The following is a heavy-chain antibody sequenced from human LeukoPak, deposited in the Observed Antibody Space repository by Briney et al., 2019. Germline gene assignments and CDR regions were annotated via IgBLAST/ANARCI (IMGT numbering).Heavy chain of an antibody. CDR1: GYTFTNCY. CDR3: AREGPYSDSSRSRFDY. J-gene: IGHJ4*02. V-gene: IGHV1-46*01. Sequence: ASVKVSCKASGYTFTNCYIHWVRQAPAQGLEWTGIINPSGGSTSYAQKFQGRVTMTRDTSTSTVYMELSSLRSEDTAVYYWAREGPYSDSSRSRFDYWGQGTLVTVSS. D-gene: IGHD6-6*01. CDR2: INPSGGST.